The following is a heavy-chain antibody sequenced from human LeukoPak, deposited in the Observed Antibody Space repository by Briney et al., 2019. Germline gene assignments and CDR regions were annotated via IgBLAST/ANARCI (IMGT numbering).Heavy chain of an antibody. CDR2: SRNRANSYTT. J-gene: IGHJ4*02. CDR3: ARTGMVRGAILTLDY. CDR1: GXTFSDHY. D-gene: IGHD3-10*01. V-gene: IGHV3-72*01. Sequence: QSGGSLRLSCAASGXTFSDHYMDWVRQAPGKGLEWVGRSRNRANSYTTEYAASVKGRFTISRDDSKNSLYLQMNSLETEDTAVYYCARTGMVRGAILTLDYWGQGTLVTVSS.